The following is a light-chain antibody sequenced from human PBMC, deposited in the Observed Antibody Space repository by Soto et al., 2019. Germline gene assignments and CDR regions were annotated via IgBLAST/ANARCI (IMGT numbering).Light chain of an antibody. J-gene: IGKJ2*01. Sequence: EIVLTQSPGTLSLSPGERATLSCRASQSVSSTYFAWYQQKPGQAPRLLFYGASFRATGIPDRFSGSGSGTDFTLTITRLEPEDFAVYYCQQYGDSPLYTFGQGTKLEIK. V-gene: IGKV3-20*01. CDR1: QSVSSTY. CDR2: GAS. CDR3: QQYGDSPLYT.